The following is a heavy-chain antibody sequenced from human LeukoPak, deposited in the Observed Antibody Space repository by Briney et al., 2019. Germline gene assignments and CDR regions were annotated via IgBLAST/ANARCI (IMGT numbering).Heavy chain of an antibody. D-gene: IGHD1-14*01. J-gene: IGHJ4*02. CDR1: GYTFTGYY. Sequence: ASVKVSCKASGYTFTGYYMHWVRQAPGQGLEWMGWINPNSGGTNYAQKFQGRVTITADESTSTAYMELSSLRSEDTAVYYCARLPGFDGGYWGQGTLVTVSS. CDR2: INPNSGGT. V-gene: IGHV1-2*02. CDR3: ARLPGFDGGY.